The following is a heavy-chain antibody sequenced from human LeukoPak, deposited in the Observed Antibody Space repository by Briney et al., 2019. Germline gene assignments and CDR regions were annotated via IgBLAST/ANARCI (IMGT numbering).Heavy chain of an antibody. Sequence: GGSLRLSCAASGFTFSDYYMSWIRQAPGKGLEWVANIKQDGSEKYYVDSVKGRFTISRDNAKNSLYLQMNSLRAEDTAVYYCARGGLRYCSSSSCYIESPDYWGQGTLVTVSS. D-gene: IGHD2-2*02. CDR3: ARGGLRYCSSSSCYIESPDY. V-gene: IGHV3-7*01. J-gene: IGHJ4*02. CDR1: GFTFSDYY. CDR2: IKQDGSEK.